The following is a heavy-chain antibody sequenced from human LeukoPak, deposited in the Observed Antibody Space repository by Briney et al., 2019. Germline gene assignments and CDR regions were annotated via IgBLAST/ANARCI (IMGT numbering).Heavy chain of an antibody. CDR3: ARKTWGSPQGYMDV. Sequence: GGSLRLSCAASGFTFSSYWMNWVRQAPGMGLEWVANINQDGSEKYSVDSARGRFTIFRDNAKNSLYLQMNSLRAEDTAVYYCARKTWGSPQGYMDVWGKGTSVTVSS. CDR2: INQDGSEK. J-gene: IGHJ6*03. V-gene: IGHV3-7*01. CDR1: GFTFSSYW. D-gene: IGHD3-16*01.